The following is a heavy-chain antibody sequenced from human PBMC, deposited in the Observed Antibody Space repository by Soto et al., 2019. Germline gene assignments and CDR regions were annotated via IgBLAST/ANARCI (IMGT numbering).Heavy chain of an antibody. J-gene: IGHJ5*02. CDR2: IYYIGAT. D-gene: IGHD3-22*01. V-gene: IGHV4-31*03. CDR3: ATTNGAYSYDSVS. Sequence: QVQLQESGPGLVKPSQTLSLTCTVSGDSINNYGHFWTWNRQKPGEGLEWIGYIYYIGATYYTPSLKTRVSISLHTSQNYLSLELNSVTAADTAVYYCATTNGAYSYDSVSWGEGTLVTVSS. CDR1: GDSINNYGHF.